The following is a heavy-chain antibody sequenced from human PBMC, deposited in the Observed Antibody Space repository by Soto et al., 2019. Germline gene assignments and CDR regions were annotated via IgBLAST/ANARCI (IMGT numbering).Heavy chain of an antibody. V-gene: IGHV3-30*15. CDR3: ARDYDSSGYNSGY. CDR1: GFTFSLNA. J-gene: IGHJ4*02. D-gene: IGHD3-22*01. Sequence: LRLSCAASGFTFSLNAMHWVRQAPGKGLEWVAVISYDGSDKFYADSVKGRFTISRDNSRNTLYLQMSSLKSADTAVYYCARDYDSSGYNSGYWGQGTLVTVSS. CDR2: ISYDGSDK.